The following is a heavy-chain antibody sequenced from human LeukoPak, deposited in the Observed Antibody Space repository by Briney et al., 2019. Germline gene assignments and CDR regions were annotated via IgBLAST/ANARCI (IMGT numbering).Heavy chain of an antibody. CDR2: IYYSGST. V-gene: IGHV4-59*01. D-gene: IGHD3-10*01. J-gene: IGHJ4*02. Sequence: SETLSLTCTVSGGSISSYYWSWIRQPPGKGLEWIGYIYYSGSTNYNPSLKSRVTISVDTSKNQFSLKLSSVTAADTAVYYCARAYYGSGNTYYFDYWGQGTLVTVSS. CDR1: GGSISSYY. CDR3: ARAYYGSGNTYYFDY.